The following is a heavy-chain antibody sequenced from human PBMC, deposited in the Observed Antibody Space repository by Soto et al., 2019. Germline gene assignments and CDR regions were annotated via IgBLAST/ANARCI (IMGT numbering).Heavy chain of an antibody. V-gene: IGHV3-53*02. Sequence: EVQLVETGGGLIQPGGSLRLSCAASGFTVSSNYMSWVRQAPGQGLEWVSVIYSGGSTYYADSVKGRFTISRDKSKNTLYLQMNSLRAEDTAVYYCARDRYSSSWYVGYWFDPWGQGTLVTVSS. J-gene: IGHJ5*02. CDR2: IYSGGST. CDR3: ARDRYSSSWYVGYWFDP. CDR1: GFTVSSNY. D-gene: IGHD6-13*01.